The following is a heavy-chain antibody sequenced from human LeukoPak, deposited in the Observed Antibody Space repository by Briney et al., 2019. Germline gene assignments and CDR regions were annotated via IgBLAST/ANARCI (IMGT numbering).Heavy chain of an antibody. V-gene: IGHV4-34*01. Sequence: PSETLSLTCTVSGGSISSYYWSWIRQPPGKGLEWIGEISHSGSTNYNPSLKSRVTISVDTSKNQFSLKLSSVTAADTAVYCCARGRQQDYWGQGTLVTVSS. D-gene: IGHD6-13*01. CDR3: ARGRQQDY. CDR1: GGSISSYY. CDR2: ISHSGST. J-gene: IGHJ4*02.